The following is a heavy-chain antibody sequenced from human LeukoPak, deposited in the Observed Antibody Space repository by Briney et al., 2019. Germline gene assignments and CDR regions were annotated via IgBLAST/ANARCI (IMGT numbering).Heavy chain of an antibody. V-gene: IGHV3-11*01. D-gene: IGHD3-10*01. CDR3: ARLPFGEYTKWFDP. CDR1: GFTFSDYY. J-gene: IGHJ5*02. CDR2: ISSSGSTI. Sequence: PGGSLRLSWAASGFTFSDYYMSLIRQAPGEGLGWGSYISSSGSTIYYADSVKGRFTISRGNAKNSLYLQMNSLRAEDTAVYYCARLPFGEYTKWFDPWGQGTLVTVSS.